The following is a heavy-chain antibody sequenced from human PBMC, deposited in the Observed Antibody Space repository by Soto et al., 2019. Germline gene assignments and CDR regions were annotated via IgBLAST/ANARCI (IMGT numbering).Heavy chain of an antibody. CDR1: GFSSSSYW. CDR2: IKQDGSEK. Sequence: PGGSLRLSCVVSGFSSSSYWMSWVRQAPGKGLEWVAKIKQDGSEKYYVDSVKGRFTISRDNAKKSLYLQMNSLRVEDTAVYYCARGGRIAHYYDYGMDVWGQGTTVTVSS. CDR3: ARGGRIAHYYDYGMDV. J-gene: IGHJ6*02. V-gene: IGHV3-7*01. D-gene: IGHD6-13*01.